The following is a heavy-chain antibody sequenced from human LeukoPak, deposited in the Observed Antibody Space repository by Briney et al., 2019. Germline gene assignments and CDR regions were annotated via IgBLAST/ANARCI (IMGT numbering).Heavy chain of an antibody. J-gene: IGHJ4*02. CDR1: GGSISSSNW. D-gene: IGHD2-15*01. CDR3: ARDIARRNYFDY. Sequence: PSGTLSLTCAVSGGSISSSNWWSWVRQPPGKGLEWIGEIYHSGSTYYNPSLKSRVTISVDTSKNQFSLKLSSVTAADTAVYYCARDIARRNYFDYWGQGTLVTVSS. CDR2: IYHSGST. V-gene: IGHV4-4*02.